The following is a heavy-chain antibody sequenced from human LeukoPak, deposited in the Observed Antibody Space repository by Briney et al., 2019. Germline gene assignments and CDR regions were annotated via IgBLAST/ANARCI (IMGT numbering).Heavy chain of an antibody. CDR2: ISDRGGSA. J-gene: IGHJ4*02. D-gene: IGHD2-15*01. CDR3: AKGGGTTGGSSGY. CDR1: GFTFSSYA. V-gene: IGHV3-23*01. Sequence: GGSLRLSCAASGFTFSSYAMSWVRQAPGQGLEWVSSISDRGGSAYYADSVKGRFTISRDNSKSTVFLQMNSLRAEDTATYYCAKGGGTTGGSSGYWGQGALVTVSS.